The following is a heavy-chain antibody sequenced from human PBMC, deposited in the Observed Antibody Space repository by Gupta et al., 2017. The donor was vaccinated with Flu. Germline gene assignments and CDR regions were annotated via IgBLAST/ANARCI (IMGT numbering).Heavy chain of an antibody. V-gene: IGHV3-64D*06. CDR2: ISSNGGST. CDR3: VKDAPSYGYSSSWRHFDY. CDR1: GFPFSSYA. Sequence: EVQLVESGGGLVQPGGSLRLSCSASGFPFSSYAMHWVRQAPGKGLEYVSAISSNGGSTYYADSVKGRFTISRDNSKNTLYLQMSSLRAEDTAVYYCVKDAPSYGYSSSWRHFDYWGQGTLVTVSS. J-gene: IGHJ4*02. D-gene: IGHD6-13*01.